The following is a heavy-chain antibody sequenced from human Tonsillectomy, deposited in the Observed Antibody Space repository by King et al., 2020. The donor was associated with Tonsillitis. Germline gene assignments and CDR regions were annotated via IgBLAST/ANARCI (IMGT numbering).Heavy chain of an antibody. Sequence: VQLVESGGGLVKPGGSLRLSCAASGFSFSNAWMSWVRQAPGKGLEWVGRIKSKTDGGTTDYAAPVKGRVIISRDDSKNTLYLQMNSLKTEDTAVYYCTTDSSGLVVPAADWGQGTLVTVSS. CDR2: IKSKTDGGTT. V-gene: IGHV3-15*01. J-gene: IGHJ4*02. D-gene: IGHD2-2*01. CDR1: GFSFSNAW. CDR3: TTDSSGLVVPAAD.